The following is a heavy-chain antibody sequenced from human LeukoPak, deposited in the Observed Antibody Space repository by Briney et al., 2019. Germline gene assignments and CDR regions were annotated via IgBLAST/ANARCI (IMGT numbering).Heavy chain of an antibody. CDR2: IYYSGST. D-gene: IGHD1-26*01. CDR1: GGSISSSSYY. Sequence: SETLSLTCTVSGGSISSSSYYWGWIRQPPGKGLEWIGSIYYSGSTYYNPSLKSRVTISVDTSKNQFSLKLSSVTAADTAVYYCARRRRVGATYLDVWGQGTTVTVSS. CDR3: ARRRRVGATYLDV. V-gene: IGHV4-39*01. J-gene: IGHJ6*02.